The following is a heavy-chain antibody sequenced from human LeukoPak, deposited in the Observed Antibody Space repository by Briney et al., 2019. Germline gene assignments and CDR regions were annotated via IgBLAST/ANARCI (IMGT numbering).Heavy chain of an antibody. V-gene: IGHV3-30*18. Sequence: PGGSLRLSCAASGFTFSSYGMHWVRQAPGKGLEWVAVISYDGSNKYYADSVKGRFTISRDNSKNTLYLQMNSLRAEDTAVYYCAKAPLGSYWGQGTLVTVSS. D-gene: IGHD3-10*01. CDR3: AKAPLGSY. CDR2: ISYDGSNK. CDR1: GFTFSSYG. J-gene: IGHJ4*02.